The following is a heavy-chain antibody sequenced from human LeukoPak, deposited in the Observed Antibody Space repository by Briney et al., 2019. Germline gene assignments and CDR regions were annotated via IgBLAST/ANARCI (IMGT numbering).Heavy chain of an antibody. Sequence: ASVKVSCKASGYTFTSNYMHWVRQAPGQGLEWMGIIDPTGSGTTYGQRFQGRLTMTTDTSTRTVYMELRSLTSADTAVYYCARGQGYTTSYFDFWGQGSLVTVSS. J-gene: IGHJ4*02. V-gene: IGHV1-46*01. D-gene: IGHD3-16*02. CDR3: ARGQGYTTSYFDF. CDR1: GYTFTSNY. CDR2: IDPTGSGT.